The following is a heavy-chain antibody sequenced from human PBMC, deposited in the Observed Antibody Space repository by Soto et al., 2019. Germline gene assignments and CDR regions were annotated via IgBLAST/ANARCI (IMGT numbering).Heavy chain of an antibody. Sequence: GGSLRLSCVGSGFTFTRYAMSWVRQAPGKGLEWVSTISGNGGTTYHADSVKGRFTISRDNSKNTLYLQMNSLRAEDTAVYYCGDFPLYHYGYFDGYWGQGTLVTVCS. CDR1: GFTFTRYA. CDR3: GDFPLYHYGYFDGY. V-gene: IGHV3-23*01. D-gene: IGHD2-15*01. CDR2: ISGNGGTT. J-gene: IGHJ4*02.